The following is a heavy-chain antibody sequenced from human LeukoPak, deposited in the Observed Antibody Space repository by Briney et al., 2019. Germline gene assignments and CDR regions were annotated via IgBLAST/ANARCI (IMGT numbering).Heavy chain of an antibody. J-gene: IGHJ5*02. V-gene: IGHV4-28*03. CDR3: ARAPYSSSWYNWFDP. Sequence: SETLSLTCAVSGYSISSSYWWGWIRQPPGKALEWIGYIYYRGSTYYNPSLKSRVTISVDTSKNQFSLKLSSVTAADTAVYYCARAPYSSSWYNWFDPWGQGTLVTVSS. CDR1: GYSISSSYW. CDR2: IYYRGST. D-gene: IGHD6-13*01.